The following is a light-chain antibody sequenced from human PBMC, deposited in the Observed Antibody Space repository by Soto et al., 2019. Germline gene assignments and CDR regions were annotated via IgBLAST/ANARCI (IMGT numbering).Light chain of an antibody. Sequence: ETEVTKGPSTMSEDVGDTVTVTSRASQSVSGWLAWYQQRPGEAPKLLIYDASALPRGVLSRFSGSGSGTEFSVASSRVQRDDFAPYYCEPHRTHSGRFAQGTKVDIK. CDR2: DAS. J-gene: IGKJ1*01. CDR1: QSVSGW. CDR3: EPHRTHSGR. V-gene: IGKV1-5*01.